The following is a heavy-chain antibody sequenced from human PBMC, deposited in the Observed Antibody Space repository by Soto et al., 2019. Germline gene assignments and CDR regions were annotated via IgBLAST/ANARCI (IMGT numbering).Heavy chain of an antibody. CDR1: GFTFSSYW. CDR2: INSDGSST. D-gene: IGHD3-3*01. CDR3: ARDSVGYYDFWSGYPSGMDV. V-gene: IGHV3-74*01. J-gene: IGHJ6*02. Sequence: VGSLRLSCAASGFTFSSYWMHWVRQAPGKGLVWVSRINSDGSSTSYADSVKGRFTISRDNAKNTLYLQMNSLRAEDTAVYYCARDSVGYYDFWSGYPSGMDVWGQGTTVTVSS.